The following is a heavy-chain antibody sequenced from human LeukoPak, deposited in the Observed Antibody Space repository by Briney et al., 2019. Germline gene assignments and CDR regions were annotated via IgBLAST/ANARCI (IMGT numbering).Heavy chain of an antibody. V-gene: IGHV3-53*01. J-gene: IGHJ4*02. D-gene: IGHD3-22*01. CDR1: GFTFNIYN. CDR2: IYSGGST. Sequence: GGSLRLSCAASGFTFNIYNMNWVRQAPGKGLEWVSVIYSGGSTYYADSVKGRFTIFRDNSKNTLYLQMNSLRAEDTAVYYCARVPNYDSTIDYWGQGTLVTVSS. CDR3: ARVPNYDSTIDY.